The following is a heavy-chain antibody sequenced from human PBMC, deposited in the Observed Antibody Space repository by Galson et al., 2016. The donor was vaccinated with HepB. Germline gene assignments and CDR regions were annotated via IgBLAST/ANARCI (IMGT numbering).Heavy chain of an antibody. J-gene: IGHJ5*02. CDR2: IYYSGST. CDR1: GGSISSSSYY. V-gene: IGHV4-39*01. Sequence: SETLSLTCTVSGGSISSSSYYWGWIRQPPGKGLEWIGSIYYSGSTYYNPSLKSRVTISVDTSKNQFSLKLSSVTAADTAVNYCARRCGGGSSNWFDPWGQGTLVTVSS. D-gene: IGHD2-15*01. CDR3: ARRCGGGSSNWFDP.